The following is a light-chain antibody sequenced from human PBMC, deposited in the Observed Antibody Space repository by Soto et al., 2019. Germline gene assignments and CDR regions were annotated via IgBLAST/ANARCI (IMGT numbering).Light chain of an antibody. CDR3: QGYNSAPAT. CDR2: AAS. CDR1: QGISNY. J-gene: IGKJ4*01. V-gene: IGKV1-27*01. Sequence: DIQMTQSPSSLSASVGDRVTITCRASQGISNYLARYQQKPGKGPKLLIYAASTLQSGVPSRFSGGGSGTDFSRTIGTLQPEEVATYYCQGYNSAPATFGGGTKVEIK.